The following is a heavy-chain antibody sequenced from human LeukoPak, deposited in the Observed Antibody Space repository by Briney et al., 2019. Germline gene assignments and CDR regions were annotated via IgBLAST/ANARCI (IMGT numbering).Heavy chain of an antibody. CDR2: IAGSSSSM. CDR1: GFTFSSYS. V-gene: IGHV3-21*01. Sequence: GGSLRLSCAASGFTFSSYSMNWVRQAPGKGLEWVSSIAGSSSSMYYADSVKGRFTISRDNAKNSLYLQMNSLRAEDTAVYYCARENLEGFDYWGQGTLVTVPS. J-gene: IGHJ4*02. CDR3: ARENLEGFDY.